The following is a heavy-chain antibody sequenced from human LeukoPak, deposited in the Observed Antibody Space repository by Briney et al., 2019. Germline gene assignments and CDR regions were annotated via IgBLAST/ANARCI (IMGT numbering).Heavy chain of an antibody. CDR1: GFTFSRYW. Sequence: GGSLRLSCAASGFTFSRYWMNWVRQATGRGLEWLANINEDGSVRYYVGCLESRFTVSRDNAENSLFLQMNSLRRDDAAVYSCVRGLRTAAGLDLWRQGTLVTVSS. J-gene: IGHJ5*02. D-gene: IGHD6-13*01. CDR3: VRGLRTAAGLDL. V-gene: IGHV3-7*04. CDR2: INEDGSVR.